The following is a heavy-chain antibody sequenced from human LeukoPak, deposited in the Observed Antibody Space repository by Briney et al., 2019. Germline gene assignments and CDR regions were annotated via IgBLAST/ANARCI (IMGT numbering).Heavy chain of an antibody. V-gene: IGHV1-2*04. Sequence: ASVKVSCKASGYTFTGYYMHWVRQAPGQGLEWMGWINPNSGGTNYAQKFQGWVTMTRDTSISTAYMELNRLRSDHTAGYYCARGRQPERQGDRFVYWGQGTLVTVSS. D-gene: IGHD1-1*01. J-gene: IGHJ4*02. CDR3: ARGRQPERQGDRFVY. CDR1: GYTFTGYY. CDR2: INPNSGGT.